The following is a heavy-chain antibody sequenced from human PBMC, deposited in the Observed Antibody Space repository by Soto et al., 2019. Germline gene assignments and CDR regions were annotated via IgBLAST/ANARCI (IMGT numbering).Heavy chain of an antibody. J-gene: IGHJ4*02. Sequence: QVQLQESGPGLLKPSETLSLTCSVSGGSVSNKTYYWSWIRQPPGKRLEWIGYVYSSRTTKYNPSPKSRVTISVDLSKNQFSLRLSSVTTADTALYYCARTTAVPNTLRSRYFFDYWGQGTLVTVSS. V-gene: IGHV4-61*01. CDR1: GGSVSNKTYY. CDR2: VYSSRTT. D-gene: IGHD4-17*01. CDR3: ARTTAVPNTLRSRYFFDY.